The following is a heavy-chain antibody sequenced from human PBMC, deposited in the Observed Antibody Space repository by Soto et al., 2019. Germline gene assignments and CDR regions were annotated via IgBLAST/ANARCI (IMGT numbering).Heavy chain of an antibody. D-gene: IGHD3-16*02. CDR3: TTYGYIWTNHRYRWAY. J-gene: IGHJ4*02. V-gene: IGHV3-15*01. CDR1: GFPFNNAW. Sequence: EVQLVESGGGVVKPGGSLRLSCAASGFPFNNAWMSWVRQAPGGGLEWVARMKSETAGGTTDDAAPAEGRFTISRDDSSNTLDVQMTSVKTEDTAVYYCTTYGYIWTNHRYRWAYCGQGTLVTVPS. CDR2: MKSETAGGTT.